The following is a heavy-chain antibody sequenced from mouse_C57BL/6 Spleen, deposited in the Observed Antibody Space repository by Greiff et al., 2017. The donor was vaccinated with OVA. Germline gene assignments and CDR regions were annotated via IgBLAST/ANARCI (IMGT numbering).Heavy chain of an antibody. D-gene: IGHD1-1*01. CDR3: ARRRELLRFYFDY. CDR2: IDPSDSYT. V-gene: IGHV1-50*01. CDR1: GYTFTSYW. J-gene: IGHJ2*01. Sequence: QVQLQQSGAELVKPGASVKLSCKASGYTFTSYWMQWVKQRPGQGLEWIGEIDPSDSYTNYNQKFKGKATLTVDTSSSTAYMQLSSLTSEDSAVYYCARRRELLRFYFDYWGQGTTLTVSS.